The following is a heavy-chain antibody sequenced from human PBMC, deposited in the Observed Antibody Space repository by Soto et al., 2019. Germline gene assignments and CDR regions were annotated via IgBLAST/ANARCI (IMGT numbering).Heavy chain of an antibody. Sequence: GGSLRLSCAASGFTFSSYSMNWVRQAPGKGLEWVSYISSSSSTIYYADSVKGRFTISRDNAKNSLYLQMNSLRAEDTAVYYCARPFLDDAFDIWGQGTMVTVSS. CDR1: GFTFSSYS. CDR2: ISSSSSTI. V-gene: IGHV3-48*01. J-gene: IGHJ3*02. CDR3: ARPFLDDAFDI.